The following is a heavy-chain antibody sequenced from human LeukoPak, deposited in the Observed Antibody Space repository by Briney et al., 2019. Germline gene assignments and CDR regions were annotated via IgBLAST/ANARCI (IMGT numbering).Heavy chain of an antibody. D-gene: IGHD3-10*01. V-gene: IGHV3-74*01. J-gene: IGHJ6*02. CDR1: GFTLSSYW. CDR3: VRGIQSWFNGMDV. CDR2: INSDGSNT. Sequence: GGSLRLSCAASGFTLSSYWMHWVRQVPGKGLVWVSRINSDGSNTRYAGSVKGRFTVSRDNAKNTLFLQMNSLRTEDTAVYYCVRGIQSWFNGMDVWGQGTTVTVSS.